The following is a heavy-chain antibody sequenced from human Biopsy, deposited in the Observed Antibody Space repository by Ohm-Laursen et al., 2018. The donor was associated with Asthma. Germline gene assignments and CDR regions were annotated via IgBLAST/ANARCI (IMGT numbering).Heavy chain of an antibody. Sequence: SSVKVPCKASGFSFDNYFMHWVRQAPGQGLEWMGIINPSGAGTRYAEKFKGRLIVSRDASTSTAFMELRSLRSDDTAIYFCARARETTNYGDSDFDIWGQGTLITVSS. D-gene: IGHD2-8*01. CDR1: GFSFDNYF. V-gene: IGHV1-46*02. J-gene: IGHJ4*02. CDR3: ARARETTNYGDSDFDI. CDR2: INPSGAGT.